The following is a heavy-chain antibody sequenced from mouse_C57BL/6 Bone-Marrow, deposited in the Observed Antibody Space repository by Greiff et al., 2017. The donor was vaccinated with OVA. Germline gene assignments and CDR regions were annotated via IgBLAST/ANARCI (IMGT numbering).Heavy chain of an antibody. CDR1: GYTFTDYA. Sequence: VQLQQSGPELVRPGVSVKISCKGSGYTFTDYAMHWVKQSHATSLEWIGVISTYYGDASYNQKFKDKGTMTVDKSSSTAYMELARLTSEDSAVYYCARAYDYDEENDYWGQGTTLTVSS. CDR2: ISTYYGDA. CDR3: ARAYDYDEENDY. D-gene: IGHD2-4*01. J-gene: IGHJ2*01. V-gene: IGHV1-67*01.